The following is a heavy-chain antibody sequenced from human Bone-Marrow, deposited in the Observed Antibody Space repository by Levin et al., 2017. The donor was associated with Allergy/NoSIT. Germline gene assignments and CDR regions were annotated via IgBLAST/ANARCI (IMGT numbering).Heavy chain of an antibody. CDR3: ARDGGGGGSAGGMDV. Sequence: PSETLSLTCTVSGGSISSYYWSWIRQPPGKGLEWIGYIYYSGSTNYNPSLKSRVTISVDTSKNQFSLKLSSVTAADTAVYYCARDGGGGGSAGGMDVWGQGTTVTVSS. V-gene: IGHV4-59*01. J-gene: IGHJ6*02. CDR1: GGSISSYY. CDR2: IYYSGST. D-gene: IGHD3-16*01.